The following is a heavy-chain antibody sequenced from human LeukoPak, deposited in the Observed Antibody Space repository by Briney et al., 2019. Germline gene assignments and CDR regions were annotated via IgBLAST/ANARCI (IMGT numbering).Heavy chain of an antibody. CDR1: GFTFSSYE. J-gene: IGHJ6*03. Sequence: GGSLRLSCAASGFTFSSYEMNWVRQAPGKGLEWVSYISSSGSTIYYADSVKGRFTISRDNSKNTLYLQMNSLRAEDTAVYYCAKGRGWEARYYYYYMDVWGKGTTVTISS. V-gene: IGHV3-48*03. CDR3: AKGRGWEARYYYYYMDV. D-gene: IGHD1-26*01. CDR2: ISSSGSTI.